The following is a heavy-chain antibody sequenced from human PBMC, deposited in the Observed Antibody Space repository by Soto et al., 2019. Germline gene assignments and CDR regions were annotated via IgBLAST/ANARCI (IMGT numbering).Heavy chain of an antibody. CDR1: GYTFINHG. Sequence: QVQLVQSEAEVKKPGASVKVSCEASGYTFINHGISWVRQAPGQGLEWMGWVSGSNGNTKYAQKFQCRVTMTTETSTSTAHMELRNLKSDDSAVYFCARDFYPLAYYFDPWGQGTLVTVS. CDR2: VSGSNGNT. CDR3: ARDFYPLAYYFDP. J-gene: IGHJ4*02. V-gene: IGHV1-18*04.